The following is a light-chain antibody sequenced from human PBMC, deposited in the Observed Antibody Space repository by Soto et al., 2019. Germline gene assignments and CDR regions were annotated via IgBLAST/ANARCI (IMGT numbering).Light chain of an antibody. CDR1: QSISSW. Sequence: EIQMTQSPSTLSSSVGDSVTITCRASQSISSWLAGYQQKPGKAPKLLIYRASRLESGVPSRFSGSGSGTEVALPISSLQPDDFATYYFQQENSLWQFGQWTKVEIK. J-gene: IGKJ1*01. V-gene: IGKV1-5*03. CDR2: RAS. CDR3: QQENSLWQ.